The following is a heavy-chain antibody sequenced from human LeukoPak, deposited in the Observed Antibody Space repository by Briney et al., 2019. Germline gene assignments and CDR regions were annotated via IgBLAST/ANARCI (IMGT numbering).Heavy chain of an antibody. CDR3: ARGPMVDYYDGSGYYYFDS. Sequence: SETLSLTCAVYGGSFSGYYCSWIRQPPGKGLEWIGEINHSGSTNYNPSLKSRVTISVDTSKNQFSLKLSSVTAADTAVYYCARGPMVDYYDGSGYYYFDSWGQGTLVTVSS. D-gene: IGHD3-22*01. CDR2: INHSGST. V-gene: IGHV4-34*01. CDR1: GGSFSGYY. J-gene: IGHJ4*02.